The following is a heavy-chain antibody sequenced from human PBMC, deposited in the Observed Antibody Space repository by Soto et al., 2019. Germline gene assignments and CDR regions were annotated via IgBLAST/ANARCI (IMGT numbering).Heavy chain of an antibody. CDR1: GFTFSSYS. J-gene: IGHJ6*02. CDR3: ARDWRILGMDV. V-gene: IGHV3-48*01. Sequence: PGGSLRLSWAASGFTFSSYSMNWVRQAPGKGLEWVSYISSSSSTIYYADSVKGRFTISRDNAKNSLYLQMNSLRAEDTAVYYCARDWRILGMDVWGQGTTVTVSS. CDR2: ISSSSSTI.